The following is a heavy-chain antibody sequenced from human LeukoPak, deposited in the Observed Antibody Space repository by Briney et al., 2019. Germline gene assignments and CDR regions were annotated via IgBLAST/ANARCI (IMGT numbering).Heavy chain of an antibody. V-gene: IGHV3-64D*09. CDR2: ISTNGGHT. CDR3: VKDLLGYCSSTSCYATGPIAY. D-gene: IGHD2-2*01. J-gene: IGHJ1*01. Sequence: GGSVRLSCSASGFSFSNYAMHWVRQAPGKGLEYVSAISTNGGHTYYADSVQGRFTISRDDSKNTLYLQMSRLRAEDTALYYCVKDLLGYCSSTSCYATGPIAYWGQRSPLTVSS. CDR1: GFSFSNYA.